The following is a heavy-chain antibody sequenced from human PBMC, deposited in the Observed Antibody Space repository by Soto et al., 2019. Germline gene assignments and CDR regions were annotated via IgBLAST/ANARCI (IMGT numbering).Heavy chain of an antibody. CDR1: GFTFSSHG. CDR3: AKTVEMATISFYYYGMDV. J-gene: IGHJ6*02. D-gene: IGHD5-12*01. Sequence: QVQLVESGGGVLQPGRSLRLSCAASGFTFSSHGMHWVRQAPGKGLEGVAVISYDGNNKYCADSVKGRFTISRDISKNTLYLQMNSLRAEDTAVYYCAKTVEMATISFYYYGMDVWGQGTTVTVSS. CDR2: ISYDGNNK. V-gene: IGHV3-30*18.